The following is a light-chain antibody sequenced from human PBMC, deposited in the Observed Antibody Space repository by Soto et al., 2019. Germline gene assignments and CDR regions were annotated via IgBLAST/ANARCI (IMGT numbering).Light chain of an antibody. J-gene: IGLJ2*01. CDR2: DVR. Sequence: QSALTQPASVSASPGQSITISCTGSSSDIGGFNYVSWYQQHPGKVPQLVIYDVRYRPSGVSHRFSGSKSGNTASLTISGLQAGDEAFYYCCSLTGSSTVVFGGGTQLTVL. V-gene: IGLV2-14*03. CDR1: SSDIGGFNY. CDR3: CSLTGSSTVV.